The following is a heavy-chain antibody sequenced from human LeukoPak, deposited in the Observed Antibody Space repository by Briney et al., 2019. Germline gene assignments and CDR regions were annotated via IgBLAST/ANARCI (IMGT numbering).Heavy chain of an antibody. Sequence: SETLSLTCTVSGDSISTSNSYWGWIRQPPGKGLEWIGSIYYSGNTYYNASLKSRVTISVDTSKNQFSLKFTTVTAADTAVYYCARRRDGYNEDFFDYWGQGTLVTVSS. J-gene: IGHJ4*02. V-gene: IGHV4-39*01. CDR1: GDSISTSNSY. CDR3: ARRRDGYNEDFFDY. D-gene: IGHD5-24*01. CDR2: IYYSGNT.